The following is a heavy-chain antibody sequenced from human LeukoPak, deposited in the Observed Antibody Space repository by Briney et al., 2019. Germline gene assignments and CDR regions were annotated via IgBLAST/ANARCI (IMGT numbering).Heavy chain of an antibody. CDR2: ISGSGGST. CDR1: GFTFSSYA. D-gene: IGHD1-26*01. CDR3: ANNPPTRGATWYYFDY. J-gene: IGHJ4*02. V-gene: IGHV3-23*01. Sequence: GGSLRLSCAASGFTFSSYAMSWVRQAPGKGLEWVSAISGSGGSTYYADSVKGRFTISRDNSKNTLYLQMNSLRAEDTAVYYCANNPPTRGATWYYFDYWGQGTLVTVSS.